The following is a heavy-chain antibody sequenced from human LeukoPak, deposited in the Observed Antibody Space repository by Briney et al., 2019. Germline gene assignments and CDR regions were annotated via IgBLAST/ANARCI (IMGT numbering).Heavy chain of an antibody. V-gene: IGHV3-23*01. CDR3: AKGVGYCSGGSCQQFDY. D-gene: IGHD2-15*01. J-gene: IGHJ4*02. CDR2: ISGSGGST. CDR1: GFAFSSYA. Sequence: QTGGPLRLSCAVSGFAFSSYAMSWVRQAPGKGLEWVSDISGSGGSTYYADSVKGRFTISRDNSKNTLYLQMNSLRAEDTAVYYCAKGVGYCSGGSCQQFDYWGQGTLVTVSS.